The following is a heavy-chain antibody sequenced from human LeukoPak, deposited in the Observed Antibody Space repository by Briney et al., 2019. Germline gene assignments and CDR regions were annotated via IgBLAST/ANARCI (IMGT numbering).Heavy chain of an antibody. CDR3: ARVMVAGNYFDY. Sequence: ASVKVSCKASGGTFSSYAISWVRQAPGQGLEWMGWISAYNGNTNYAQKLQGRVTMTTDTSTSTAYMELRSLRSDDTAVYYCARVMVAGNYFDYWGQGTLVTVSS. CDR1: GGTFSSYA. CDR2: ISAYNGNT. J-gene: IGHJ4*02. V-gene: IGHV1-18*01. D-gene: IGHD2-8*01.